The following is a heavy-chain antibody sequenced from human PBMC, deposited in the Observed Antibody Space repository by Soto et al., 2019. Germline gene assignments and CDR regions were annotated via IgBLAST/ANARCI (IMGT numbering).Heavy chain of an antibody. D-gene: IGHD1-1*01. J-gene: IGHJ4*02. CDR3: ARGRYGDY. CDR2: ISAHSGNT. V-gene: IGHV1-18*01. CDR1: GYAFTTYG. Sequence: QVNLVQSGAEVKKPGASVKVSCKGSGYAFTTYGITWVRQAPGQGLEWMGWISAHSGNTNYAQKLQGRVTVTRDTSTSTDYMELRSLRSDDTAVYYCARGRYGDYWGEGALVTVSS.